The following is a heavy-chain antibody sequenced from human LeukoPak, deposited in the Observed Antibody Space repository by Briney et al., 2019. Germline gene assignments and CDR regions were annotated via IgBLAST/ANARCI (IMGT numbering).Heavy chain of an antibody. J-gene: IGHJ4*02. V-gene: IGHV3-30*18. Sequence: PGGSLRLSCAASGFTFSSYGMHCVRQAPGKGLEWVAVISYDGSNKYYADSVKGRFTISRDNSKNTLYLQMNSLRAEDTAVYYCAKDHGNSGSYRRLSYYFDYWGQGTLVTVSS. CDR1: GFTFSSYG. D-gene: IGHD1-26*01. CDR2: ISYDGSNK. CDR3: AKDHGNSGSYRRLSYYFDY.